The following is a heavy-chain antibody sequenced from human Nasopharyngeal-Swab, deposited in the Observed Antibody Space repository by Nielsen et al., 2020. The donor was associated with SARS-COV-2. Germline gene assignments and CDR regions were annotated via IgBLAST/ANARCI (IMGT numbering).Heavy chain of an antibody. J-gene: IGHJ4*02. CDR1: GLTFSAYS. V-gene: IGHV3-21*01. D-gene: IGHD2-2*01. CDR3: ARVGDCRSTSCYDY. Sequence: AESLTLSCVASGLTFSAYSMNWVRQAPGKGLEWVSSISRKSNDIYYADSVKGRFAISRDNAQNSLYLEMSNLRAEDTAVYYCARVGDCRSTSCYDYWGQGTLVTVSS. CDR2: ISRKSNDI.